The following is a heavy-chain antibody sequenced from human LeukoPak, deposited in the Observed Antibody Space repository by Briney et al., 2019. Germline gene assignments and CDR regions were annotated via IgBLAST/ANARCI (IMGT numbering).Heavy chain of an antibody. V-gene: IGHV5-51*01. D-gene: IGHD3-16*02. Sequence: GESLKISCKGSGYNFATYWIAWVRQMPGKGLEWMGIIFPGDSDIKYSPSFQGQVTVSADRSINTAYPQWTRLEASDTAMYYCARGLRGTYRYILDYWGQGTLVTVSS. CDR1: GYNFATYW. J-gene: IGHJ4*02. CDR3: ARGLRGTYRYILDY. CDR2: IFPGDSDI.